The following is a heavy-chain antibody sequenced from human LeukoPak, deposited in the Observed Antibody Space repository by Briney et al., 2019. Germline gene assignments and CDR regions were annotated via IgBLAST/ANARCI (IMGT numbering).Heavy chain of an antibody. J-gene: IGHJ4*02. V-gene: IGHV4-59*08. Sequence: SGTLSLTCAVYGGSFSGYYWSWIRQPPGKGLEWIGQIFNIRSTKHNSSLDSRVTISLDTSKNQVSLKLTSVTAADTAVYYCVRHRGGSWYDYWGQGTLVTVSS. CDR3: VRHRGGSWYDY. CDR2: IFNIRST. CDR1: GGSFSGYY. D-gene: IGHD2-15*01.